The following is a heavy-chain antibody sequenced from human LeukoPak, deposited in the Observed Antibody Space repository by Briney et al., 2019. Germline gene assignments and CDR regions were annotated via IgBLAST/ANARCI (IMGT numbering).Heavy chain of an antibody. V-gene: IGHV3-7*01. CDR2: INPDGNKK. D-gene: IGHD5-18*01. J-gene: IGHJ4*02. CDR1: GLTFSSSW. CDR3: ARDLAYSRLDY. Sequence: GGSLRLSCAVSGLTFSSSWMDWVRQAPGKGLEWVASINPDGNKKYSADSVKGRFTVSRDNAENSLYLQMNSLRVEDTAFHYCARDLAYSRLDYWGQGMLVTVSS.